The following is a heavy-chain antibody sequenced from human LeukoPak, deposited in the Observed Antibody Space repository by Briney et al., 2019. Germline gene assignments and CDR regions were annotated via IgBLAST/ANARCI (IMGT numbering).Heavy chain of an antibody. CDR2: IYTSGST. Sequence: SETLSLTCTVSGGSISSGSYYWSWIRQPAGKGLEWIGRIYTSGSTNYNPSLKNRVTISVDASKNQFSLKLSSVTAADTAVYYCASGDCTTTSCYDDGFDIWGQGTMVTVSS. CDR3: ASGDCTTTSCYDDGFDI. D-gene: IGHD2-2*01. J-gene: IGHJ3*02. V-gene: IGHV4-61*02. CDR1: GGSISSGSYY.